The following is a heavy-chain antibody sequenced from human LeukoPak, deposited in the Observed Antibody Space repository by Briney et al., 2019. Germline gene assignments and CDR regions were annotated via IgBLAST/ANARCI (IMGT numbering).Heavy chain of an antibody. CDR3: ARRSPLRRDAFDI. CDR1: GGSFSGYY. Sequence: SETLSLTCAVYGGSFSGYYWSWIRQPPGKGLEWIGYIYYSGSTNYNPSLKSRVTISVDTSKNQFSLKLSSVTAADTAVYYCARRSPLRRDAFDIWGQGTMVTVSS. CDR2: IYYSGST. J-gene: IGHJ3*02. V-gene: IGHV4-59*08.